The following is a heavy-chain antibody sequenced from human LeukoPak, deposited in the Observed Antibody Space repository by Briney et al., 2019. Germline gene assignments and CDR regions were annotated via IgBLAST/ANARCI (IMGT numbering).Heavy chain of an antibody. Sequence: GGSLRLPCAASGFTFSSYWMSWVRQAPGKGLECVANIKQDGSEKYYVDSVKGRFTISRDNAKNSLYLQMNSLRAEDTAVYYCAREVGDFWSGNAFDIWGQGTMVTVSS. CDR2: IKQDGSEK. J-gene: IGHJ3*02. V-gene: IGHV3-7*01. CDR1: GFTFSSYW. D-gene: IGHD3-3*01. CDR3: AREVGDFWSGNAFDI.